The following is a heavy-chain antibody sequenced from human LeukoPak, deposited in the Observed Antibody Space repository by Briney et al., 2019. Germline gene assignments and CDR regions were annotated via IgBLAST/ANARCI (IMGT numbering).Heavy chain of an antibody. CDR1: GFIFSGSA. Sequence: PGGSLRLSGAGPGFIFSGSAIPWVRQASGKGLEWVGRIRRKVNSYATAYAASVQGRFTISRDDSKNTAYLQMRSLKTEDTAVYYCTKTVPSGHYYYMDVWGKGTTVTVP. CDR2: IRRKVNSYAT. V-gene: IGHV3-73*01. CDR3: TKTVPSGHYYYMDV. D-gene: IGHD4-11*01. J-gene: IGHJ6*03.